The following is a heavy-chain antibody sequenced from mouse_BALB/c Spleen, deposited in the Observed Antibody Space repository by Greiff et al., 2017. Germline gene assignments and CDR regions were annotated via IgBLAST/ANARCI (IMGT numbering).Heavy chain of an antibody. V-gene: IGHV2-9*02. D-gene: IGHD1-1*01. CDR3: ARDPSITTVVGGAY. CDR1: GFSLTSYG. CDR2: IWAGGST. Sequence: VKLMESGPGLVAPSQSLSITCTVSGFSLTSYGVHWVRQPPGKGLEWLGVIWAGGSTNYNSALMSRLSISKDNSKSQVFLKMNSLQTDDTAMYYCARDPSITTVVGGAYWGQGTLVTVSA. J-gene: IGHJ3*01.